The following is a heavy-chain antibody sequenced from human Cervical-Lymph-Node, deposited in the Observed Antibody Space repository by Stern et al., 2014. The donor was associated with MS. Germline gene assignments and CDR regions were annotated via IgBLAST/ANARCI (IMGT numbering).Heavy chain of an antibody. Sequence: DQLVQSGAEVKKPGESLKISCTGSGYSFTSYWIAWVRHMPGKGLEWMGIVDPGDSDTRYSLSFQGQVSISADKSTSTAYLQWSSLKASDTAMYYCARTRYSSSWYTFDPWGQGTLVTVSS. V-gene: IGHV5-51*03. CDR2: VDPGDSDT. J-gene: IGHJ5*02. CDR1: GYSFTSYW. CDR3: ARTRYSSSWYTFDP. D-gene: IGHD6-13*01.